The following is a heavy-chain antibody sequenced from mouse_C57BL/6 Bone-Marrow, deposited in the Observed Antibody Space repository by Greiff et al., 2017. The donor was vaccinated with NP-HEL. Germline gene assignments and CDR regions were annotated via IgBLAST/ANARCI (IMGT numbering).Heavy chain of an antibody. D-gene: IGHD1-1*01. V-gene: IGHV1-5*01. CDR1: GYTFTSYW. CDR2: IYPGNSDT. J-gene: IGHJ4*01. Sequence: VQLQQSGTVLARPGASVKMSCKTSGYTFTSYWMHWVKQRPGQGLEWIGAIYPGNSDTSYNQKFKGKAKLTAVTSASTAYMELSSLTNEDSAVYYCTRRATVVKDYAMDYWGQGTSVTVSS. CDR3: TRRATVVKDYAMDY.